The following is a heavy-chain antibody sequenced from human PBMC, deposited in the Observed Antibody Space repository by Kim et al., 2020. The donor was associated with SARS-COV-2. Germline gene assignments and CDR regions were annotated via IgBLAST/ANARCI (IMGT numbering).Heavy chain of an antibody. CDR1: GFTFSDYA. CDR2: FRGSGGNT. V-gene: IGHV3-23*01. Sequence: GGSLRLSCAASGFTFSDYAMSWVRQAPGKGLEWVSAFRGSGGNTYYADSVKGRFTISRDNSENRVYLQMHSLRAEDTAIYYCAKEVCATFGHFAYWGQGTLVTVSS. D-gene: IGHD2-8*01. CDR3: AKEVCATFGHFAY. J-gene: IGHJ4*02.